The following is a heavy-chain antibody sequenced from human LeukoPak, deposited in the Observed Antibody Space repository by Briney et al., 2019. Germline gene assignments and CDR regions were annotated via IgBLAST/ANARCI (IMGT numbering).Heavy chain of an antibody. V-gene: IGHV4-30-4*01. CDR3: ARALNDYYDSSGYVGY. Sequence: PSQTLSLTCTVSGGSISSGDYYWSWIRQPPGKGLEWIGYIYYSGSTYYNPSLKSRVTISVDTSKNQFSLKLSSVTAADTAVYYCARALNDYYDSSGYVGYWGQGTLVTVSS. J-gene: IGHJ4*02. CDR1: GGSISSGDYY. CDR2: IYYSGST. D-gene: IGHD3-22*01.